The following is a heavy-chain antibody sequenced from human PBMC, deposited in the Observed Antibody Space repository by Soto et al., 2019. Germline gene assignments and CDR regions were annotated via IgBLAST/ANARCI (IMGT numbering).Heavy chain of an antibody. CDR1: GFTFDDYA. J-gene: IGHJ4*02. CDR2: ISWNSGNV. D-gene: IGHD1-1*01. CDR3: AKETGNWNDGTSYYFAY. Sequence: GGSLRLSCAASGFTFDDYAMHWVRQAPGKGLEWVSVISWNSGNVGYADSVKGRFTISRDNTKNSLYLQMNSLRPEDTALYYYAKETGNWNDGTSYYFAYWGQGT. V-gene: IGHV3-9*01.